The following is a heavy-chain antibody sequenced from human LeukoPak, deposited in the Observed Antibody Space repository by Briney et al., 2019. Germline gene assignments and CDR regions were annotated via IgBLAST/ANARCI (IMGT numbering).Heavy chain of an antibody. Sequence: GGSLRLSCAAPGFTFSSYAMSWVRQAPGKGLEWVSAISGSGGSTYYADSVKGRFTISRDNSKNTLYLQMNSLRAEDTAVYYCAKDERQYDFWSGYYELFDYWGQGTLVTVSS. CDR2: ISGSGGST. V-gene: IGHV3-23*01. J-gene: IGHJ4*02. CDR1: GFTFSSYA. D-gene: IGHD3-3*01. CDR3: AKDERQYDFWSGYYELFDY.